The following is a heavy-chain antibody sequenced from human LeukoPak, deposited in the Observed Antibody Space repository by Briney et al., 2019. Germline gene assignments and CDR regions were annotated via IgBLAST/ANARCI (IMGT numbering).Heavy chain of an antibody. CDR3: ARPIYYDIPGYAFDI. D-gene: IGHD3-22*01. V-gene: IGHV5-10-1*01. J-gene: IGHJ3*02. CDR2: IDPSDSYI. Sequence: GESLKISCKGSGYSFTSYWITWVRQMPGKGLEWMGRIDPSDSYIIYSPSFQGHVTISADKSISTAYLRWSSLKASDTAMYYCARPIYYDIPGYAFDIWGQGTMVTVSS. CDR1: GYSFTSYW.